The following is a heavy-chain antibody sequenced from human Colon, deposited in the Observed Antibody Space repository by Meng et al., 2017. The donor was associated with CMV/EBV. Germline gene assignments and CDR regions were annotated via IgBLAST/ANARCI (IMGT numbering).Heavy chain of an antibody. CDR2: ISGDGVSA. D-gene: IGHD3-3*01. J-gene: IGHJ4*02. Sequence: GESLKTSWAAPGFSFDEYVMHWVRQVPGRGLEWVSLISGDGVSAYYADSVQGRFTISSDNSKNALYLQMNSLRTEDTALYYGGKAGGEIDDDWSGYYNFIDFWGQGTPVTVSS. CDR1: GFSFDEYV. CDR3: GKAGGEIDDDWSGYYNFIDF. V-gene: IGHV3-43*02.